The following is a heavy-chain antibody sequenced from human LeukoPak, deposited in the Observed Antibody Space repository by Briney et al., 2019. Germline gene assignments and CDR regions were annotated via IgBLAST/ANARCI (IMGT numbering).Heavy chain of an antibody. Sequence: ASVKVSCKVSGYTLTELSMHWVRQAPGKGLEWMGGFDPEDGETIYAQKFQGRVTMTEDTSTDTAYMELSSLRSEDTAVYYCAXXXXXXYYDILTGYYWGQGTLVTVSS. CDR1: GYTLTELS. V-gene: IGHV1-24*01. D-gene: IGHD3-9*01. CDR3: AXXXXXXYYDILTGYY. CDR2: FDPEDGET. J-gene: IGHJ4*02.